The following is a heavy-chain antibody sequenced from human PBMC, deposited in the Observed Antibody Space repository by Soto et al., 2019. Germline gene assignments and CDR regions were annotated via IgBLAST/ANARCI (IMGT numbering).Heavy chain of an antibody. Sequence: PGGSLRLSCASSGFTFSSYWMHWVRQAPGKGLVWVSRINSDGSSTSYADSVKGRFTISRDNAKNTLYLQMNSLRAEDTAVYYCATDMIPLNFDYWGQGTLVTVSS. J-gene: IGHJ4*02. V-gene: IGHV3-74*01. CDR3: ATDMIPLNFDY. D-gene: IGHD3-16*01. CDR1: GFTFSSYW. CDR2: INSDGSST.